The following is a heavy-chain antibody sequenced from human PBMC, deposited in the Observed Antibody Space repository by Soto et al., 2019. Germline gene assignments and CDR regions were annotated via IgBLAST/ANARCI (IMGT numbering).Heavy chain of an antibody. CDR2: IYYSGST. CDR1: GGSISGYY. J-gene: IGHJ4*02. D-gene: IGHD3-10*01. CDR3: ARAFRGGDY. Sequence: QVQLQESGPGLVKPSETLSLTCAVSGGSISGYYWTWIRQPPGKGLEWIGYIYYSGSTNYNPSLKRRVTMSVDTSKKQLSLKLRSVTAADTAVYYCARAFRGGDYWGQGTLVTVSS. V-gene: IGHV4-59*01.